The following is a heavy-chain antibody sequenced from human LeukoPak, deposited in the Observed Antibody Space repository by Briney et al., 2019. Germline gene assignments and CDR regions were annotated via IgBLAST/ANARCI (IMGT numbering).Heavy chain of an antibody. V-gene: IGHV5-51*01. CDR2: IYPDDSTT. CDR3: ARLRSQSGNTYYFDY. J-gene: IGHJ4*02. D-gene: IGHD1-26*01. CDR1: GYNFATYW. Sequence: GGSLRLSCKCSGYNFATYWIGWVRQMPGKGLEWMGVIYPDDSTTAYSPSFQGQVTISVDKSITTAYLQWSSLKASDTAMYYCARLRSQSGNTYYFDYWGQGSLVTVSS.